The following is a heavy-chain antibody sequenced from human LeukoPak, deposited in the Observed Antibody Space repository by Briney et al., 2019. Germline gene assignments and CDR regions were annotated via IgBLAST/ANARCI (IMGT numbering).Heavy chain of an antibody. CDR2: IYTSGST. CDR1: GGSISSGSSY. Sequence: SLSLTCTVSGGSISSGSSYGGWIRQPGGRGGEGIGRIYTSGSTNYNPSLKSRVTMSVDTSKNQFSLKLSSVTAADTAVYYCAILGGSYYYYMDVWGKGPTVTVSS. V-gene: IGHV4-61*02. CDR3: AILGGSYYYYMDV. D-gene: IGHD3-16*01. J-gene: IGHJ6*03.